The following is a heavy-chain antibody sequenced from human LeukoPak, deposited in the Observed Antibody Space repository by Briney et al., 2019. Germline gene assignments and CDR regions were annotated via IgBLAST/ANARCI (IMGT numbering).Heavy chain of an antibody. V-gene: IGHV4-59*01. CDR3: ARGDNRGWLHKIFDY. D-gene: IGHD5-24*01. CDR1: GGSISSYY. CDR2: IYYSGST. J-gene: IGHJ4*02. Sequence: PSETLSLTCTVSGGSISSYYWSWIRQPPGKGLEWIGYIYYSGSTNYNPSLKSRVTISVDTSKNQFSLKLSSVTAADTAVYYCARGDNRGWLHKIFDYWGQGTLVTVSS.